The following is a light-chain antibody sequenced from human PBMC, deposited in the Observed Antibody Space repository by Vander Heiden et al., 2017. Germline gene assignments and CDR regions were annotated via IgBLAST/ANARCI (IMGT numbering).Light chain of an antibody. Sequence: QSVLTQPPSASGTPGQRVTISCSGSSSNIGSNYVYCYQQLPGTAPKLLIYRNNQRPSGVPDRFSGSKSGTSASLAISGLRSEDEADYYCAAWDDSLSGPEFGGGTKLTVL. V-gene: IGLV1-47*01. CDR3: AAWDDSLSGPE. CDR1: SSNIGSNY. J-gene: IGLJ3*02. CDR2: RNN.